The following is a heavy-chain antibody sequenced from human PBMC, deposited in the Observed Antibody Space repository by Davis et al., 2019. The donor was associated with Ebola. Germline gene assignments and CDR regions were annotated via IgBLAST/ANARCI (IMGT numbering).Heavy chain of an antibody. V-gene: IGHV3-15*01. J-gene: IGHJ6*04. CDR2: IKSKTDGGTT. D-gene: IGHD3-10*01. CDR1: GFTFSNAW. CDR3: TTDRGAMYYYYYYGMDV. Sequence: PGGSLRLSCAASGFTFSNAWMSWVRQAPGKGLEWVGRIKSKTDGGTTDYAAPVKGRFTISRDDSKNTLYLQMNSLKTEDTAVYYCTTDRGAMYYYYYYGMDVWGKGTTVTVSS.